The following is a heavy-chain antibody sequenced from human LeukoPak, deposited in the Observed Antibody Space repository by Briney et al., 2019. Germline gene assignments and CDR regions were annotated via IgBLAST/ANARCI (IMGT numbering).Heavy chain of an antibody. CDR2: INPNSGGT. J-gene: IGHJ4*02. V-gene: IGHV1-2*06. CDR1: GYTFTGYY. CDR3: ARSGYSSGWYYLDY. Sequence: GASVKVSCKASGYTFTGYYMHWVRQAPGQGLEWMGRINPNSGGTNYAQKFQGRVTMTRDTSISTAYMELSRLRSDDTAVYYCARSGYSSGWYYLDYWGQGTLVTVSS. D-gene: IGHD6-19*01.